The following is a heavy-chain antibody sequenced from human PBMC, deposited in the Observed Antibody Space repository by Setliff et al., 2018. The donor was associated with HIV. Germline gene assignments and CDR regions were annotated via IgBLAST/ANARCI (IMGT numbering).Heavy chain of an antibody. D-gene: IGHD2-2*01. CDR2: IHYTGRT. V-gene: IGHV4-39*02. J-gene: IGHJ5*02. CDR1: GGSITGSPYF. Sequence: PSETLSLTCTVSGGSITGSPYFWGWIRRPPLKGLEWMASIHYTGRTYYNPSLKSRVSTSVDPSKNHLSLKLTSVTAADTAVYYCARVIPAGVPANWFDPWGHGTLVTVSS. CDR3: ARVIPAGVPANWFDP.